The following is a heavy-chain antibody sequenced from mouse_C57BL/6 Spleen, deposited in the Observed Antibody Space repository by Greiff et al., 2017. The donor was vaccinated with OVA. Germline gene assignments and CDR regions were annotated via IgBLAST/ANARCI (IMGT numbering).Heavy chain of an antibody. V-gene: IGHV1-19*01. CDR2: INPYNGGT. CDR3: ARLEGSYFDV. J-gene: IGHJ1*03. Sequence: VQLQQSGPVLVKPGASVKMSCKASGYTFTDYYMNWVKQSHGKSLEWIGVINPYNGGTSYNQKFKGKATLTVDKSSSTAYMELNSLTSEDSAVYYCARLEGSYFDVWGTGTTVTVSS. CDR1: GYTFTDYY. D-gene: IGHD3-3*01.